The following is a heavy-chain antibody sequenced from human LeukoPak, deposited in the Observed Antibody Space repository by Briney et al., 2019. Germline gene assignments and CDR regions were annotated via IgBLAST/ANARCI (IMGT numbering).Heavy chain of an antibody. CDR2: ISGSGGST. V-gene: IGHV3-23*01. D-gene: IGHD3-22*01. CDR1: GFTFSSCA. J-gene: IGHJ6*03. CDR3: AKAQYYYDSSGYSSYYYMDV. Sequence: PGGSLRLTCAASGFTFSSCAMSWVRQAPGKGLEWVSAISGSGGSTYYADSVKGRFTISRDNSKNSLYLQMNSLRAEDTALYYCAKAQYYYDSSGYSSYYYMDVWGKGTTVTVSS.